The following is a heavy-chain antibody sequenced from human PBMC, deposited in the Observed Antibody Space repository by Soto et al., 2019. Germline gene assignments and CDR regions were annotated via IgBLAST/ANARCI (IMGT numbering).Heavy chain of an antibody. CDR2: TYYRSKWYN. V-gene: IGHV6-1*01. CDR1: GASASSNSTT. Sequence: PSQTLSRTCAISGASASSNSTTWNCSSQSPSRGFEWLGRTYYRSKWYNDYAVSVKSRITINPDTSKNQFSLQLNSVTPEDTAVYYCARDDPTPRYFDYWAQGTLVTVSS. J-gene: IGHJ4*02. CDR3: ARDDPTPRYFDY.